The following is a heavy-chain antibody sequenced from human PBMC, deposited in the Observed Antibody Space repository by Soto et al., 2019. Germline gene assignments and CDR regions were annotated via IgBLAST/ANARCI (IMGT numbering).Heavy chain of an antibody. D-gene: IGHD3-3*01. CDR1: GFTFSNYW. J-gene: IGHJ6*02. V-gene: IGHV3-74*01. CDR2: INSDGSTT. CDR3: ARIDFWSGMDV. Sequence: EVQLVESGGGLLQPGGSLRLSCAASGFTFSNYWMNWVRQAPGKGLVWVSRINSDGSTTNYADSVKGRFTISRDNAKNTLHRQMKSLRADDTAVYYCARIDFWSGMDVWGQGTTVTVSS.